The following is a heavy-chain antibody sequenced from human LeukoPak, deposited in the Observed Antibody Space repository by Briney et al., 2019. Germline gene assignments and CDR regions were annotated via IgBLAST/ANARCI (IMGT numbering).Heavy chain of an antibody. V-gene: IGHV3-23*01. CDR2: ISGSGGST. CDR1: GFTFSSYA. Sequence: GGSLRLSCAASGFTFSSYAMSWVRQAPGKGLEWVSAISGSGGSTYYADSVKGRFTISRDNAKRSLYLQMNGLRAEDTGVYYCAGRSFESWGQGTLVTVSS. J-gene: IGHJ4*02. D-gene: IGHD1-26*01. CDR3: AGRSFES.